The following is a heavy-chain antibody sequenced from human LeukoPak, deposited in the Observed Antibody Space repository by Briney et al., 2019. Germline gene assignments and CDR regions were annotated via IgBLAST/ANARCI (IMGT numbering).Heavy chain of an antibody. CDR1: GFTFSSYS. J-gene: IGHJ4*02. V-gene: IGHV3-48*04. CDR3: ARSSYDSSGYRFDY. Sequence: GGSLRLSCAASGFTFSSYSMNWVCQAPGKGLEWVSYISSSSSTIYYADSVKGRFTISRDNAKNSLYLQMNSLRAEDTAVYYCARSSYDSSGYRFDYWGQGTLVTVSS. D-gene: IGHD3-22*01. CDR2: ISSSSSTI.